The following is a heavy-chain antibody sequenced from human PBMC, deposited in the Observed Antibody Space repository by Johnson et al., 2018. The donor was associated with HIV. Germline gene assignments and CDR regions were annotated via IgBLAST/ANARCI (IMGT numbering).Heavy chain of an antibody. CDR2: INSDGSST. D-gene: IGHD1-26*01. Sequence: EVQLVESGGGLVQPGGSLRLSCAASEFTFSNYWMHWVRQGLGKGLVWVSRINSDGSSTSYADSVKGRFTISRDNAKNTLYLQMNSLKTEDTAVYYCTTDGRYWIVGATRDAFDIWGQGTMVTVSS. CDR3: TTDGRYWIVGATRDAFDI. CDR1: EFTFSNYW. V-gene: IGHV3-74*01. J-gene: IGHJ3*02.